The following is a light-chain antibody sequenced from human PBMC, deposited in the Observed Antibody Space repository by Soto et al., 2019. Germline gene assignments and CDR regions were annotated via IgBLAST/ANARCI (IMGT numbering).Light chain of an antibody. CDR3: AVWDDRLGAYG. CDR1: SSNIGINY. V-gene: IGLV1-47*02. CDR2: TND. J-gene: IGLJ1*01. Sequence: SVLTQPPSASGTPGQRVTISCCGSSSNIGINYVYWYQQRPGTAPKLLIYTNDQRPSGVPDRFPGSKSGTSASLAISGLRYEDEGDYYCAVWDDRLGAYGFGTGTKVTV.